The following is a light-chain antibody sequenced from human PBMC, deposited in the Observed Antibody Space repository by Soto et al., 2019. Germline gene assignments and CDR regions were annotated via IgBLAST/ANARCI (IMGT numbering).Light chain of an antibody. V-gene: IGLV2-14*01. CDR1: SSDVGGYNY. CDR2: DVS. CDR3: SSYTSSSTLVV. Sequence: QSVLTQPASVSGSPGQSSTISCTRTSSDVGGYNYVSWYQQHPGKAPKLMIYDVSNRPSGVSNRFSGSKSGNTASLTISGLQAEDEADYYCSSYTSSSTLVVFGTGTKVTVL. J-gene: IGLJ1*01.